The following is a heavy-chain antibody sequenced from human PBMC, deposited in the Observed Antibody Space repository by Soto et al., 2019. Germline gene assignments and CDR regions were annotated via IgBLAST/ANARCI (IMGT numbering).Heavy chain of an antibody. D-gene: IGHD2-15*01. J-gene: IGHJ4*02. V-gene: IGHV4-31*03. CDR1: GGSFSSGGYY. CDR3: ARAPTGGRWFLPFDY. Sequence: QVRLQESGPGLVKPSQTLSLTCTVAGGSFSSGGYYWSWIRQHPGKGLEWIGDIYYSGRTYYNQSLKSRLTMSVETSKSQFALNLTSVTAADTAVYFCARAPTGGRWFLPFDYWGQGTLVAVSS. CDR2: IYYSGRT.